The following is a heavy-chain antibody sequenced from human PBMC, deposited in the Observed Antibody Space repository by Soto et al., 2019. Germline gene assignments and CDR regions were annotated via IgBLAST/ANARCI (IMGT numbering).Heavy chain of an antibody. J-gene: IGHJ5*02. D-gene: IGHD3-9*01. CDR2: TWPDNSQT. CDR1: GHNFGNYW. CDR3: AGRRQFDTLLDP. V-gene: IGHV5-51*01. Sequence: GESLKISCKASGHNFGNYWIGWVRQISGKGLEWMGITWPDNSQTLYSPSFQGQVTISVDKSINTVYLQWSSLKASDTATYYCAGRRQFDTLLDPWGQGTLVTVSS.